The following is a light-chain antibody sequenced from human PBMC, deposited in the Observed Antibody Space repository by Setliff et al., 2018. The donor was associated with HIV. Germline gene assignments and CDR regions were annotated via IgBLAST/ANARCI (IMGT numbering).Light chain of an antibody. CDR1: QTVSSN. V-gene: IGKV3-15*01. CDR3: QQYNNWPLT. J-gene: IGKJ4*01. Sequence: EIVMTQSPATLSVSPGERATLSCRARQTVSSNLAWYQQKPGQVPRLLIFGASTRATGIPARFSGSGSGTEFTLTISSLQSEDFALYYCQQYNNWPLTFGGGTKVDIK. CDR2: GAS.